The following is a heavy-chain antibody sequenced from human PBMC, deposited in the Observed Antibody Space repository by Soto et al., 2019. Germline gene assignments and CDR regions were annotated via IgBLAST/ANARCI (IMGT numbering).Heavy chain of an antibody. J-gene: IGHJ4*02. V-gene: IGHV3-15*01. CDR3: TNTRAF. CDR2: IKSNSDGGTT. CDR1: GFNFSNAW. Sequence: PGGSLRLSCAASGFNFSNAWMSWVRQAPGKGLEWVGRIKSNSDGGTTDNAAPVKGRFTISRDDSENTVYLQMNSLKTEDTAVYYCTNTRAFWGRGTLFTVSS.